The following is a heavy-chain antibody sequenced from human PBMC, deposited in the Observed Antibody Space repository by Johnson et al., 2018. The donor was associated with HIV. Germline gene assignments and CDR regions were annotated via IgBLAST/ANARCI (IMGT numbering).Heavy chain of an antibody. J-gene: IGHJ3*02. CDR2: IWYDGSKK. V-gene: IGHV3-33*01. CDR3: ARDIIAVAGYDAFDI. D-gene: IGHD6-19*01. CDR1: GFTFSNYG. Sequence: QVQLVESGGGVVQPGRSLRLSCAASGFTFSNYGMHWVRQAPGKGLEWVAVIWYDGSKKYYADSLKGRFTISRDNSKNTLYLQMNSLRAEDTAVYYCARDIIAVAGYDAFDIWGQGTMVTVSS.